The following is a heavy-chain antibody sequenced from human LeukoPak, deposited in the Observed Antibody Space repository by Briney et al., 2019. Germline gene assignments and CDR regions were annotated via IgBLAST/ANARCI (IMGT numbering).Heavy chain of an antibody. CDR1: GASISIRDYS. D-gene: IGHD3-9*01. J-gene: IGHJ5*02. CDR2: IHYSGNT. CDR3: ARQPTGFPNWFDI. Sequence: ASETLSLTCTVSGASISIRDYSRAWIRQPPGKGLEWIGTIHYSGNTYYNSSLNSRVTISVDTSRIQVSLKVTSLTAADTAVYYCARQPTGFPNWFDIWGQGTLVSVSS. V-gene: IGHV4-39*01.